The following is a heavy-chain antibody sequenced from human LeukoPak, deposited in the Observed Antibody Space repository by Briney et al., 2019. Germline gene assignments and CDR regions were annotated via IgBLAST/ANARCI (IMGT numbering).Heavy chain of an antibody. CDR2: IYHSGST. Sequence: SETLSLTCTVSGGSISSGGYYWSWIRQPPGKGLEWIGYIYHSGSTNYNPSLKSRVTISVDTSKNQFSLKLSSVTAADTAVYYCARYRNVALFDYWGQGTLVTVSS. D-gene: IGHD2-21*01. CDR3: ARYRNVALFDY. J-gene: IGHJ4*02. V-gene: IGHV4-61*08. CDR1: GGSISSGGYY.